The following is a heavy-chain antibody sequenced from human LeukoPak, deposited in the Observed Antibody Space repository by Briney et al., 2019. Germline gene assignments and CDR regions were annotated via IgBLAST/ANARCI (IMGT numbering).Heavy chain of an antibody. CDR2: ISSSSSYI. J-gene: IGHJ4*02. CDR3: AKAPVTTCSGAYCYPFDY. Sequence: GGSLRLSCAGSGFPFSNYGMNWVRHAPGKGLEWVSSISSSSSYIYYADSVKGRFTISRDNAKNSLYLQMNSLRAEDAAVYYCAKAPVTTCSGAYCYPFDYWGQGTLVTVSS. CDR1: GFPFSNYG. D-gene: IGHD2-15*01. V-gene: IGHV3-21*04.